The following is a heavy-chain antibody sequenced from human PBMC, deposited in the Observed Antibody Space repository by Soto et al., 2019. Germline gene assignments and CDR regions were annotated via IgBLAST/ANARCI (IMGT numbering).Heavy chain of an antibody. CDR1: GFTFRSHW. J-gene: IGHJ4*02. CDR3: VRGTISAPGKDY. D-gene: IGHD6-13*01. V-gene: IGHV3-7*01. CDR2: MNEDGSEK. Sequence: EVHLVEWGGGLVQPEGSLRLSCAASGFTFRSHWMSWVRQAPGKGLEWVANMNEDGSEKKYADSVKGRFTISRDNAEKSLFLQMNSLRADDTAVYYCVRGTISAPGKDYWGQRTLVTVSS.